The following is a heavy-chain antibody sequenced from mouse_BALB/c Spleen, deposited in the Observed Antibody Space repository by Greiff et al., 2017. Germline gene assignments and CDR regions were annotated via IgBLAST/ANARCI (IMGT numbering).Heavy chain of an antibody. CDR2: ISSGGSYT. J-gene: IGHJ2*01. V-gene: IGHV5-6*01. CDR1: GFTFSSYG. CDR3: ARQPYGNYDY. D-gene: IGHD2-1*01. Sequence: EVQLVESGGDLVKPGGSLKLSCAASGFTFSSYGMPWVRQTPDKRLEWVATISSGGSYTYYPASVKGRFTISKDNAKNTLYLQMSSLKSEDTAMYYCARQPYGNYDYWGQGTTLTVSS.